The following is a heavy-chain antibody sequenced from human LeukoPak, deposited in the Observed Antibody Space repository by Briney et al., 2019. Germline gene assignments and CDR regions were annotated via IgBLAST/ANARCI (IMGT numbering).Heavy chain of an antibody. CDR3: ARDAGWGYYDL. Sequence: PGGSLRLSCVASGFTLSTSWVTWVCQAPGKGLEWVANIDKHGSGKYYVDSVKGRFAISRDYASNSVFLQMNSLRAEDTSVYYCARDAGWGYYDLWGQGTPVTVSS. J-gene: IGHJ4*02. CDR1: GFTLSTSW. V-gene: IGHV3-7*01. D-gene: IGHD1-26*01. CDR2: IDKHGSGK.